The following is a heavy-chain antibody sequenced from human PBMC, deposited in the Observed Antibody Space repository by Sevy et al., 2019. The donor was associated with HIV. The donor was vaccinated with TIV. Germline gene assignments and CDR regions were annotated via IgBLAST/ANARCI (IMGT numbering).Heavy chain of an antibody. J-gene: IGHJ4*02. D-gene: IGHD6-13*01. CDR2: LNHSGST. V-gene: IGHV4-34*01. CDR3: ARGRAIAAAGPQPAYFDY. Sequence: SETLSLSCAVYGGSFSGYYWSWIRRPPGKGLEWIGELNHSGSTNDNPSLKSRVTISVDTSKNQYSLKLSSVTAADTAVYYCARGRAIAAAGPQPAYFDYWDQGILVTVSS. CDR1: GGSFSGYY.